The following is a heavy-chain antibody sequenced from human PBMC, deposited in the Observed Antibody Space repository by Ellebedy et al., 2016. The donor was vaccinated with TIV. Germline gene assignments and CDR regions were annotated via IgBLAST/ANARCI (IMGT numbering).Heavy chain of an antibody. CDR3: AKKGGYLHEY. D-gene: IGHD5-12*01. CDR2: ISYHGSDS. J-gene: IGHJ4*02. Sequence: GESLKIPCAAPGFNFRFYGMHWGRQAPGKGLEWVALISYHGSDSSYAGSVKGRFTLSRDNSKNTLELQKNSVREEGTVVYYLAKKGGYLHEYWGQGNLVTVSS. V-gene: IGHV3-30*18. CDR1: GFNFRFYG.